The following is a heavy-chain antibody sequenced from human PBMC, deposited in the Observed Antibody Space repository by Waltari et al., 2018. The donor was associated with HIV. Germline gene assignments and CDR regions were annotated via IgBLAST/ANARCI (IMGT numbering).Heavy chain of an antibody. CDR3: ARHAMTTVTQFDY. J-gene: IGHJ4*02. Sequence: QLQLQESGPGLVKPSETLSLTCTVSGGSISSSSYYWGWIRQPPGKGVEWFVIIYYSGSTSYHPSLKSLVTISVDTSKNQFSLKLSSVTAADTAVYYCARHAMTTVTQFDYWGQGTLVTVSS. V-gene: IGHV4-39*01. D-gene: IGHD4-17*01. CDR1: GGSISSSSYY. CDR2: IYYSGST.